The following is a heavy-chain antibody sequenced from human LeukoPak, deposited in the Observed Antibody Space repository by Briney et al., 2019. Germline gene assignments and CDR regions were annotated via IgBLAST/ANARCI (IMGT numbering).Heavy chain of an antibody. J-gene: IGHJ4*02. V-gene: IGHV3-23*01. CDR3: AKDLSPSMYGDYGRDLDY. Sequence: PGGSLRLSCAASGFTFSSYAMSWVRQAPGKGLEWVSAISGSGGSTYYADSVKGRFTISRDNSKNTLYLQMNSLRDEDTAVYYCAKDLSPSMYGDYGRDLDYWGQGTLVTVSS. CDR2: ISGSGGST. CDR1: GFTFSSYA. D-gene: IGHD4-17*01.